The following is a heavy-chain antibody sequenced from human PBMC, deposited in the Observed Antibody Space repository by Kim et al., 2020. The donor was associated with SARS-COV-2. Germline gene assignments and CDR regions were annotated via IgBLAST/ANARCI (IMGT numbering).Heavy chain of an antibody. Sequence: GGSLRLSCAASGFTFSDHYMDWVRQAPGKGLEWVGRTRNKANSYTTEYAASVKGRFTISRDDSKNSLYLQMNSLKTEDTAVYYCARARLSSIIAFDIWGQGTMVTVSS. J-gene: IGHJ3*02. V-gene: IGHV3-72*01. CDR2: TRNKANSYTT. CDR3: ARARLSSIIAFDI. CDR1: GFTFSDHY.